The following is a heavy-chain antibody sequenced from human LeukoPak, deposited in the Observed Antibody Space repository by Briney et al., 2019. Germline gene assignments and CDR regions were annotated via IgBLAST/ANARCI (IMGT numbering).Heavy chain of an antibody. CDR1: GFSFSDHY. V-gene: IGHV3-72*01. D-gene: IGHD5-18*01. CDR2: TTKRANSYNT. CDR3: SRARMGDGYNYV. Sequence: GGSLRLSCAVSGFSFSDHYMDWVRQAPGKGLEWVGRTTKRANSYNTHYAASVKDRFTISRDDSDNSLYLQMNSLKTEDTAVYYYSRARMGDGYNYVWGQGTLVTVSS. J-gene: IGHJ4*02.